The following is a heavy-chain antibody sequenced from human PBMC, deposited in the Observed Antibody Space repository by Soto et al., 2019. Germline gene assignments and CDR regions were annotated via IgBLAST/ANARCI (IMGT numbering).Heavy chain of an antibody. CDR3: AMDLYGGSSRFDY. CDR2: ISSDGSKK. Sequence: QVQLVESGGGVVQPGRSLRLSCVASGFTFSNNGIHWVRQAPGKGLEWVAVISSDGSKKYYGDSVKGRFTISRDNSKNTLYLQMNSLRAEDTAVYYCAMDLYGGSSRFDYCGQGTLVTVSS. D-gene: IGHD2-15*01. J-gene: IGHJ4*02. CDR1: GFTFSNNG. V-gene: IGHV3-30*03.